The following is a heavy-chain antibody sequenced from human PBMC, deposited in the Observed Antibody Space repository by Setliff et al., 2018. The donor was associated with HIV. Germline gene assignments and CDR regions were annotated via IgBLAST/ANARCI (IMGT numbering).Heavy chain of an antibody. CDR1: GYSISNGFY. Sequence: SETLSLPCIVSGYSISNGFYWGWVRQPPGKGPEWIGSIDHSGKTFYKSSLKSRVTISVDTSKNTFSLRLTSMTAADTAVYYCVRDAVDSAGDYWGQGKVVTVSS. J-gene: IGHJ4*02. D-gene: IGHD6-25*01. V-gene: IGHV4-38-2*02. CDR3: VRDAVDSAGDY. CDR2: IDHSGKT.